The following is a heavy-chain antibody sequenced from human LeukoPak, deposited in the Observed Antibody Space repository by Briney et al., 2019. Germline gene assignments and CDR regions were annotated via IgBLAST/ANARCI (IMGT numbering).Heavy chain of an antibody. D-gene: IGHD5-18*01. CDR3: AVLTGGYGRPRMSWFGP. CDR1: GYTFTDYY. Sequence: GATVKVSCKVSGYTFTDYYMHWVQQAPGKGLEWMGLVDPEDGETVYAEKFQGRVTITADTSTDTTYMELGSLRSEDTAVYYCAVLTGGYGRPRMSWFGPWGQGTLVTVSS. CDR2: VDPEDGET. J-gene: IGHJ5*02. V-gene: IGHV1-69-2*01.